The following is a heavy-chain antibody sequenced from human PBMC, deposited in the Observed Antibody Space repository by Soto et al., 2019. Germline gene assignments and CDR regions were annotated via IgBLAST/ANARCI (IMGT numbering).Heavy chain of an antibody. CDR1: GFTFSSYA. V-gene: IGHV3-23*01. J-gene: IGHJ4*02. CDR2: ISGSGGST. CDR3: AKGGSAVTSYYDFWSGPYDY. Sequence: GGSLRLSCAASGFTFSSYAMSWVRQAPGKGLEWVSAISGSGGSTYYADSVKGRFTISRENSKNTLYLQMNRLRAEDTAVYYCAKGGSAVTSYYDFWSGPYDYWGQGTLVTVSS. D-gene: IGHD3-3*01.